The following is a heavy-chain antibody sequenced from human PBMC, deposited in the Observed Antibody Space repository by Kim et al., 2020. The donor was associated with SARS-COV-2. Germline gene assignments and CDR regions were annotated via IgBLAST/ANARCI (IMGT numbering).Heavy chain of an antibody. J-gene: IGHJ4*02. Sequence: SETLSLTCAVYGGSFSGYYWSWIRQPPGKGLEWIGEINHSGSTNYNPSLKSRVTISVDTSKNQFSLKLSSVTAADTAVYYCARGGEGFDYWGQGTLVTVSS. CDR1: GGSFSGYY. CDR3: ARGGEGFDY. CDR2: INHSGST. D-gene: IGHD3-16*01. V-gene: IGHV4-34*01.